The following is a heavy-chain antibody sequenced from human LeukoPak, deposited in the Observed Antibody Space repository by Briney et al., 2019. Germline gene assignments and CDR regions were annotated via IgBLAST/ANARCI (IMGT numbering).Heavy chain of an antibody. CDR3: ARGITIFGVVSAFFDY. Sequence: ASVKVSCKASGYTFTSYDINWMRQATGQGLEWMGWMNPNSGNTGYAQKFQGRVTITRNTSISTAYMELNRLRSEDTAVYYCARGITIFGVVSAFFDYWGQGTLVTVSS. CDR2: MNPNSGNT. CDR1: GYTFTSYD. D-gene: IGHD3-3*01. V-gene: IGHV1-8*03. J-gene: IGHJ4*02.